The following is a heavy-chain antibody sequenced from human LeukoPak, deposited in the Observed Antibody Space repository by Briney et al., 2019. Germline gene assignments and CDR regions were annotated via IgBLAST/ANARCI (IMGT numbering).Heavy chain of an antibody. D-gene: IGHD6-19*01. CDR2: ISYDGSNK. CDR1: GFTFSSYG. Sequence: GGSLRLSCAASGFTFSSYGMHWVRQAPGKGLEWVAVISYDGSNKYYADSVKGRFTISRDNSKNTLYLQMNSLRAEDTAVYYCAREMTAVANFDYWGQGTLVTVSS. J-gene: IGHJ4*02. V-gene: IGHV3-30*03. CDR3: AREMTAVANFDY.